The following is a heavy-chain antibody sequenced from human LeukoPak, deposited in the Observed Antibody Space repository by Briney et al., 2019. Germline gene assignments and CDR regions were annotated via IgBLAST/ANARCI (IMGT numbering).Heavy chain of an antibody. V-gene: IGHV4-38-2*01. CDR1: GYSISSGYY. Sequence: TSETLSLTCAVSGYSISSGYYWVWIRQPPGKGLEWIGSIYHSGSTYYNPSLKSRVTISVDTSKNQFSLKLSSVTAADTAVYYCAKYCSSTSCYYFDYWGQGTLVTVSS. CDR2: IYHSGST. CDR3: AKYCSSTSCYYFDY. D-gene: IGHD2-2*01. J-gene: IGHJ4*02.